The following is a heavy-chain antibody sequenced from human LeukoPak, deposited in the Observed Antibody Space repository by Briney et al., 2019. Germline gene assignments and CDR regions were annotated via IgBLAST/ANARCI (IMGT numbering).Heavy chain of an antibody. CDR1: GFTSSSYW. Sequence: GGSLGLSCAASGFTSSSYWMHWVRQAPGKGLVWVSRINSDGSSTSYADSVKGRFTISRDNAKNTLYLQMNSLRAEDTAVYYCAREHSINWFDPWGQGTLVTVSS. CDR3: AREHSINWFDP. J-gene: IGHJ5*02. V-gene: IGHV3-74*01. CDR2: INSDGSST.